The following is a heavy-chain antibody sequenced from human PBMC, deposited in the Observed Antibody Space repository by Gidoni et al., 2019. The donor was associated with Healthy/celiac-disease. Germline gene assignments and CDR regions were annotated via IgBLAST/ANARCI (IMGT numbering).Heavy chain of an antibody. CDR1: GGSISSYY. CDR2: IYYSGST. V-gene: IGHV4-59*01. J-gene: IGHJ4*02. CDR3: ARDSFYGDYLLGY. D-gene: IGHD4-17*01. Sequence: QVQLQESGPGLVKPSETLSLTCTVPGGSISSYYWSWIRQPPGKGLEWIGYIYYSGSTNYNPSLKSRVTIAVDTSKNQFSLKLSSVTAADTAVYYCARDSFYGDYLLGYWGQGTLVTVSS.